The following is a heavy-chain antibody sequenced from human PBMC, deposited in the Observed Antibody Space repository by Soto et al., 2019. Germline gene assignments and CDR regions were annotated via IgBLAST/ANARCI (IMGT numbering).Heavy chain of an antibody. V-gene: IGHV4-59*01. CDR3: ARDFIGPRHNWFDP. CDR1: GGSIISYY. Sequence: PSETLSLTCTVSGGSIISYYWSWTRQPPGKGLEWIGYISYSGSTNYNPSLKSRATISVDTSKNQFSLKLSSVTAADTAVYFCARDFIGPRHNWFDPWGQGTLVTVSS. J-gene: IGHJ5*02. CDR2: ISYSGST.